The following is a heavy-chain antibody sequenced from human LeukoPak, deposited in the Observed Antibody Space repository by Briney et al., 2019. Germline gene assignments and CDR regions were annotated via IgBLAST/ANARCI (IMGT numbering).Heavy chain of an antibody. J-gene: IGHJ4*02. D-gene: IGHD6-19*01. CDR3: ARDRGSSGWYVSGGFDY. V-gene: IGHV4-59*01. CDR2: IYYSGST. CDR1: GGSISSYY. Sequence: SETLSLTCTVSGGSISSYYWSWIRQPPGKGLEWIGYIYYSGSTNYNPSLKSRVTISVDTSKNQFSLKLSSVTAADTAVYYCARDRGSSGWYVSGGFDYWGQGTLVTVSS.